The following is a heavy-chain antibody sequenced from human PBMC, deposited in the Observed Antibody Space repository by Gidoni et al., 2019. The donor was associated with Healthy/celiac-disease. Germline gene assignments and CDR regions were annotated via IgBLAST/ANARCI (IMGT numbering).Heavy chain of an antibody. CDR3: AKGGVGATYWYFDL. CDR1: GFTLSSYA. D-gene: IGHD1-26*01. CDR2: ISGSGGST. Sequence: EVQLSASVGGLVQPGWSLRLSCAASGFTLSSYAMSWVRQAPGKGLEWVSAISGSGGSTYYADSVKGRFTISRDNSKNTLYLQMNSLRAEDTAVYYCAKGGVGATYWYFDLWGRGTMVTVSS. V-gene: IGHV3-23*01. J-gene: IGHJ2*01.